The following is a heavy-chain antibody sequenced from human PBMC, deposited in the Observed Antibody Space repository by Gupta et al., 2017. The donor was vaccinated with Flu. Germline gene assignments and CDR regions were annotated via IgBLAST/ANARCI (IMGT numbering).Heavy chain of an antibody. CDR2: INGDGSTT. CDR1: GFPFSRYW. D-gene: IGHD5-24*01. V-gene: IGHV3-74*03. CDR3: VRVGRDGYSNFDQ. Sequence: EVQLVESGGGLVQPGESLRISCVASGFPFSRYWIHWVRQVPGKGLVWVSRINGDGSTTTYADSVEGRFTISRDNAKNTLYLQMNSLSVEDTALYYCVRVGRDGYSNFDQWGQGTLVTVSS. J-gene: IGHJ4*02.